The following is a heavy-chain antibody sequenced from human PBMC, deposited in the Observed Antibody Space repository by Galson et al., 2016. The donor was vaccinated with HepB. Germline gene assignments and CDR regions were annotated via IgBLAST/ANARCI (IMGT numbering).Heavy chain of an antibody. V-gene: IGHV3-74*01. CDR2: INSDGSSK. CDR1: GFTFSSYW. Sequence: SLRLSCAASGFTFSSYWMHWVRQAPGKGLVWVSRINSDGSSKSYADSVKGRFTISRDNARNTLYLQMNSLRAEDTAVYYCARDLSGDGYTDAFDIWGQGTMVTVSS. CDR3: ARDLSGDGYTDAFDI. J-gene: IGHJ3*02. D-gene: IGHD5-24*01.